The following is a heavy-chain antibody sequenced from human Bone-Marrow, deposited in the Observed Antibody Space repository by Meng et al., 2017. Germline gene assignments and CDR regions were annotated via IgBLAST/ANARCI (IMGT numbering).Heavy chain of an antibody. CDR1: GLTFTSYG. Sequence: QVRLVHAGAVVVQLGRSLRLSCAAFGLTFTSYGMNWARQAPGKGLEWVAVIWYDGSNKYYADSVKGRFTISRDNSKNTLYLQMNSLRAEDTAVYYCAREGDSSGPNFDYWGQGTLVTVSS. V-gene: IGHV3-33*01. J-gene: IGHJ4*02. CDR3: AREGDSSGPNFDY. D-gene: IGHD6-19*01. CDR2: IWYDGSNK.